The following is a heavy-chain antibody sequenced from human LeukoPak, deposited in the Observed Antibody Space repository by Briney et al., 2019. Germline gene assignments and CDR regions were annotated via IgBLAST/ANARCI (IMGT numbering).Heavy chain of an antibody. V-gene: IGHV3-30*02. CDR3: AKAGRVTTSHIDD. J-gene: IGHJ4*02. CDR1: GFTFSNSG. D-gene: IGHD4-17*01. Sequence: GGSLRLSCAASGFTFSNSGVHWVRQAPGKGLEWVALIRYDGNNQYYGDSVRGRFTISRDNSKNTPYLEMNSLKPEDTAVYYCAKAGRVTTSHIDDWGQGTLVTVSS. CDR2: IRYDGNNQ.